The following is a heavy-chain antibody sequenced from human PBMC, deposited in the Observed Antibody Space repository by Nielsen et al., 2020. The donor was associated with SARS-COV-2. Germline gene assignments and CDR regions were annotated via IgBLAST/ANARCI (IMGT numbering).Heavy chain of an antibody. CDR2: ISGSGGST. V-gene: IGHV3-23*01. CDR1: GFTFSSYA. J-gene: IGHJ3*01. D-gene: IGHD1-1*01. CDR3: ARDGTGNGAYDL. Sequence: GGSLRLSCAASGFTFSSYAMSWVRQAPGKGLEWVSAISGSGGSTYYADSVKGRFTISRDNSKNTLYLQMNSLRAEDTAVYYCARDGTGNGAYDLWGQGTMVTVSS.